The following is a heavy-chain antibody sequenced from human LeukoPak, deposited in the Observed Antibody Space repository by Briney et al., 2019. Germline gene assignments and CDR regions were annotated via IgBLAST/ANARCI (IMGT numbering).Heavy chain of an antibody. CDR3: ARYSGSFHGFDI. J-gene: IGHJ3*02. D-gene: IGHD1-26*01. CDR2: IKQDGSET. CDR1: GFTFSTYW. V-gene: IGHV3-7*05. Sequence: GGSLRLSCAASGFTFSTYWMTWGRQGPGKGLEWVGNIKQDGSETYYVDSVKGQFTISRDNAQSLLYLQMNSLRVEDTAVYFCARYSGSFHGFDIWGQGTVVTVSS.